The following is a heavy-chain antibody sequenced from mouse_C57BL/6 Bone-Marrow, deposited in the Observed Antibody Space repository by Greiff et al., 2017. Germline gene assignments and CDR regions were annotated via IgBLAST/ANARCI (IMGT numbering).Heavy chain of an antibody. J-gene: IGHJ2*01. D-gene: IGHD2-4*01. V-gene: IGHV5-4*01. CDR1: GFTFSSYA. CDR2: ISDGGSYT. CDR3: ARAGDYDVDY. Sequence: VQLQQSGGGLVKPGGSLKLSCAASGFTFSSYAMSWVRQTPEKRLEWVATISDGGSYTYYPDNVKGRFTISRDNAKNNLYLQMSHLKSEDTAMYYCARAGDYDVDYWGQGTTLTVSS.